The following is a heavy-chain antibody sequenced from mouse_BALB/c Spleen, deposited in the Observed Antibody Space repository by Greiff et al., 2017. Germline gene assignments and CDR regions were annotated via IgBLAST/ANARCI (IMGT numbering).Heavy chain of an antibody. CDR3: ARLTGTMAFDY. Sequence: EVNLVESGGGLVQPGGSLKLSCAASGFTFSSYTMSWVRQTPEKRLEWVAYISNGGGSTYYPDTVKGRFTISRDNAKNTLYLQMSSLKSEDTAMYYCARLTGTMAFDYWGQGTTLTVSS. V-gene: IGHV5-12-2*01. D-gene: IGHD4-1*01. CDR2: ISNGGGST. CDR1: GFTFSSYT. J-gene: IGHJ2*01.